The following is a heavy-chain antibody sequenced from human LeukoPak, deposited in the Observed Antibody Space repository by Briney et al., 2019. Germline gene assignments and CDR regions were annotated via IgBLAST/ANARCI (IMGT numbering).Heavy chain of an antibody. V-gene: IGHV1-69*04. D-gene: IGHD3-22*01. CDR1: RGTFSSYA. Sequence: SVKVSCKASRGTFSSYAISWVRQAPGQGLEWMGRIIPILGIANYAQKFQGRVTITADKSTSTAYMELSSLRSEDTAVYYCARDPLYYYDSSLPGYFDYWGQGTLVTVSS. CDR3: ARDPLYYYDSSLPGYFDY. J-gene: IGHJ4*02. CDR2: IIPILGIA.